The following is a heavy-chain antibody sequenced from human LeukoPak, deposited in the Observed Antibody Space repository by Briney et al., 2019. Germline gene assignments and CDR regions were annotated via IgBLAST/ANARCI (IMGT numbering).Heavy chain of an antibody. CDR2: IYYSGST. D-gene: IGHD3-16*02. V-gene: IGHV4-31*03. Sequence: SQTLSLTCTVSGGSISSGGYYWSWIRQHPGKGLEWIGYIYYSGSTYYNPSLKSRVTISVDTSKNQFSLKLSSVIAADTAVYYCARGGLYVWGSYRYGPVHYFDYWGQGTLVTVSS. CDR1: GGSISSGGYY. CDR3: ARGGLYVWGSYRYGPVHYFDY. J-gene: IGHJ4*02.